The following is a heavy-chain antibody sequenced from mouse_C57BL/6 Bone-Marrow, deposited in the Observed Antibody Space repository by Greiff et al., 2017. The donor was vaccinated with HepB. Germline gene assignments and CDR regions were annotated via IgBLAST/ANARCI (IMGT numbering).Heavy chain of an antibody. CDR1: GYTFTSYW. J-gene: IGHJ2*01. CDR2: IYPGNSDT. Sequence: VQLKESGTVLARPGASVKMSCKTSGYTFTSYWMHWVKQRPGQGLEWIGAIYPGNSDTSYNQKFKGKAKLTAFTSASTAYMELSSLTNEDSAVYYCTGDYYGSSPHYFDYWGQGTTLTVSS. V-gene: IGHV1-5*01. D-gene: IGHD1-1*01. CDR3: TGDYYGSSPHYFDY.